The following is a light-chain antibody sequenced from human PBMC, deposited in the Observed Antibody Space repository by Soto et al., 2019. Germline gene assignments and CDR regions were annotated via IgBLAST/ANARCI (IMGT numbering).Light chain of an antibody. J-gene: IGLJ3*02. CDR3: NSYTSSSTWV. Sequence: QSVLTQPASVSASPGQSITISCTGTSSDVGGHKYVSWYQQHPGKAPKLMIYEVSRRPSGVSHRFSGSKSGNTASLTISGLQAEDEADYYCNSYTSSSTWVFGGGTKLTVL. V-gene: IGLV2-14*01. CDR2: EVS. CDR1: SSDVGGHKY.